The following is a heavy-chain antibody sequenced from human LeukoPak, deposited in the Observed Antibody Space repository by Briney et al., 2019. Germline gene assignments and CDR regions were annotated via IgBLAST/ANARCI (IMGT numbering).Heavy chain of an antibody. CDR2: IYYSGST. CDR3: ARDSSRGYDFWSGYYYRWFDP. V-gene: IGHV4-61*01. CDR1: GGSVSSGSYY. Sequence: SETLSLTCTVSGGSVSSGSYYWSWIRQPPGKGLEWIGYIYYSGSTNYNSSLKSRVTISVGTSKNQFSLKLSSVTAADTAVYYCARDSSRGYDFWSGYYYRWFDPWGQGTLVTVSS. J-gene: IGHJ5*02. D-gene: IGHD3-3*01.